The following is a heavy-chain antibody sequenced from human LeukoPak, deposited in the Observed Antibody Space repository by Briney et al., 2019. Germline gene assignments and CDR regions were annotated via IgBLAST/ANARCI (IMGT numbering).Heavy chain of an antibody. CDR1: GFTFSSYG. V-gene: IGHV3-30*02. J-gene: IGHJ4*02. D-gene: IGHD3-16*01. CDR2: IRYDGSNK. CDR3: AKDLLGVWGSYIDY. Sequence: PGGSLRLSCAASGFTFSSYGMHWVRQAPGKGLEWVAFIRYDGSNKYYADSVKGRFTISRDNSKNTLYLQMNSLRAEDTAVYYCAKDLLGVWGSYIDYWGQGTLVTVSS.